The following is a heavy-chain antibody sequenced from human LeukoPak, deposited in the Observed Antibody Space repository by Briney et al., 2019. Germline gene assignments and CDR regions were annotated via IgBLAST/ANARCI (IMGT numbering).Heavy chain of an antibody. CDR2: IYHSGST. D-gene: IGHD3-9*01. Sequence: PSGTLSLTCAVSGGSISSGNWWSWVRPPPGKGLEWIGEIYHSGSTNYNPSLKSRVTISVDKSKNQFSLKLSSVTAADTAVYYCAREALTGYSIYYWGQGTLVTVAS. CDR1: GGSISSGNW. CDR3: AREALTGYSIYY. J-gene: IGHJ4*02. V-gene: IGHV4-4*02.